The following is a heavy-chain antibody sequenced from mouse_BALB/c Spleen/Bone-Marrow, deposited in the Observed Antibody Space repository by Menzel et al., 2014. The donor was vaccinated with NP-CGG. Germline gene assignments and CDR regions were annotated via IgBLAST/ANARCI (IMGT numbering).Heavy chain of an antibody. V-gene: IGHV5-12-1*01. J-gene: IGHJ1*01. CDR2: TSSGGGST. CDR3: ARRGYGNPRGDWYFDV. Sequence: EVKLVESGGGLVKPGGSLKLSCAASGFAFSSYAMSWVRQTPEKRLEWVAYTSSGGGSTYYPDTVKGRFTISRDNAKTNQYLQMSSRKSEDTAMYYCARRGYGNPRGDWYFDVWGAGTTVTVSS. D-gene: IGHD2-1*01. CDR1: GFAFSSYA.